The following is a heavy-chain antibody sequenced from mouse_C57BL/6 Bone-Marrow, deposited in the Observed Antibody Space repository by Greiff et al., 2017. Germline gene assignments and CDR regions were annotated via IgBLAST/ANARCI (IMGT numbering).Heavy chain of an antibody. V-gene: IGHV5-6*01. CDR2: ISSGGSYT. D-gene: IGHD2-2*01. J-gene: IGHJ2*01. CDR1: GFTFSSYG. Sequence: EVMWVESGGDLVKPGGSLKLSCAASGFTFSSYGMSWVRQTPDKRLEWVATISSGGSYTYYPDSVKGRFTISRDNAKNTLYLQMSSLKSEDTAMYYCARHGRIYYGYDEGDYWGQGTTLTVSS. CDR3: ARHGRIYYGYDEGDY.